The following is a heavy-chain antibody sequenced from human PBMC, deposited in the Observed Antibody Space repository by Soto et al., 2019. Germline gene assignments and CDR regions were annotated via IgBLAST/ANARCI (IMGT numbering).Heavy chain of an antibody. CDR1: GGTFSSYT. D-gene: IGHD4-17*01. CDR3: ARGTLYGDYVGYSDY. V-gene: IGHV1-69*02. Sequence: QVQLVQSGAEVKKPGSSVKVSCKASGGTFSSYTISWVRQAPGQGLEWMGRIIPILGIANYAQKFQGRVTITADKSTSTAYMELSSLRSEDTAVYYCARGTLYGDYVGYSDYWGQGTLVTVSS. CDR2: IIPILGIA. J-gene: IGHJ4*02.